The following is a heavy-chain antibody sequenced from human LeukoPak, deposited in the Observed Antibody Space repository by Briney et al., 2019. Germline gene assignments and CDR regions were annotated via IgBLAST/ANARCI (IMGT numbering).Heavy chain of an antibody. CDR2: ISSSGSTI. J-gene: IGHJ4*02. CDR1: GFSFSSYE. V-gene: IGHV3-48*03. D-gene: IGHD3-22*01. CDR3: ARDSSSGYYPSYFDY. Sequence: GGSLRLSCAASGFSFSSYEMNWVRQAPGKRLEWVSYISSSGSTIYYADSVKGRFTISRDNAKNSLYLQMNSLRAEDTAVYYCARDSSSGYYPSYFDYWGQGTLVTVSS.